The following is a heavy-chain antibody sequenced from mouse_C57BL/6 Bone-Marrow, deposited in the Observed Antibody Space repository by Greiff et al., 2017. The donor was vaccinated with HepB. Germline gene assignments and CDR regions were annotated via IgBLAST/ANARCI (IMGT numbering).Heavy chain of an antibody. CDR3: ARGLLRFYWYFDV. Sequence: EVKLMESGPGLAKPSQTLSLTCSVTGYSITSDYWNWIRKFPGNKLEYMGYISYSGSTYYNPSLKSRISITRDTSKNQYYLQLNSVTTEDTATYYCARGLLRFYWYFDVWGTGTTVTVSS. CDR2: ISYSGST. D-gene: IGHD2-3*01. V-gene: IGHV3-8*01. J-gene: IGHJ1*03. CDR1: GYSITSDY.